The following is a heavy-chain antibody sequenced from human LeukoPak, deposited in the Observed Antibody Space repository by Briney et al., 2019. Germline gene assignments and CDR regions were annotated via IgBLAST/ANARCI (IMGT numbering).Heavy chain of an antibody. Sequence: PGGSLRLSCAASGFTVSSNYMSWVCHAPRKGLGWVSVIYTGGSTYYADSVKGRFTISRDNSKNTLYLQMNSLRVEDTAVYYCARGWSGPLPDVWGQGTTVTVSS. V-gene: IGHV3-66*01. CDR1: GFTVSSNY. D-gene: IGHD3-3*01. CDR2: IYTGGST. CDR3: ARGWSGPLPDV. J-gene: IGHJ6*02.